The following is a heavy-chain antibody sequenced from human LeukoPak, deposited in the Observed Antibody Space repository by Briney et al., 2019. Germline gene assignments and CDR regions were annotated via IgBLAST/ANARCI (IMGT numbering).Heavy chain of an antibody. V-gene: IGHV4-59*12. Sequence: SETLSLTCTVSGGSISSDYWSWIRQPPGKGLEWIGYIYYRGSTNYNPSLKSRVTISVDKSKNQFSLKLSSVTAADTAVYYCARAYITMIVVVIWYFDLWGRGTLVTVSS. J-gene: IGHJ2*01. CDR2: IYYRGST. D-gene: IGHD3-22*01. CDR1: GGSISSDY. CDR3: ARAYITMIVVVIWYFDL.